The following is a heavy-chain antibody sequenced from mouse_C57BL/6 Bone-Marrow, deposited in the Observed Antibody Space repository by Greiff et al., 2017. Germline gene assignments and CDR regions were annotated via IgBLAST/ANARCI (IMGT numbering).Heavy chain of an antibody. CDR3: ARDAFPYYYGSTHWYFDV. CDR1: GFTFSDFY. V-gene: IGHV7-1*01. CDR2: SRNKANDYTT. D-gene: IGHD1-1*01. Sequence: EVNVVESGGGLVQSGRSLRLSCATSGFTFSDFYMEWVRQAPGKGLEWIAASRNKANDYTTEYSASVKGRFIVSRDTSQSILYLQMNALRAEDTAIYYCARDAFPYYYGSTHWYFDVWGTGTTVTVSS. J-gene: IGHJ1*03.